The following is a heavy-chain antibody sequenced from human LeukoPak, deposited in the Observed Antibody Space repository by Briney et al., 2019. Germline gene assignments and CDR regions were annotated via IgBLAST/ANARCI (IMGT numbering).Heavy chain of an antibody. CDR2: ISYDGSNK. J-gene: IGHJ4*02. CDR3: AREFVAVSAQAAAGNEGDY. V-gene: IGHV3-30-3*01. Sequence: QPGRSLRLSCAASGFTFCSYAMHWVRQAPGKGLEWVAVISYDGSNKYYADSVKGRFTISRDNSKNTLYLQMNSLRAEETAVYYCAREFVAVSAQAAAGNEGDYWGQGTLDTVSS. D-gene: IGHD6-13*01. CDR1: GFTFCSYA.